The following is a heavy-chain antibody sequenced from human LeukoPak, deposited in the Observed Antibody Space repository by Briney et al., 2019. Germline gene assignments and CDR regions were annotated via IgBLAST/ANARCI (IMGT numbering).Heavy chain of an antibody. CDR2: IYSGGST. J-gene: IGHJ4*02. V-gene: IGHV3-53*01. D-gene: IGHD6-13*01. CDR3: ARAEIAAAALDY. Sequence: GGSLRLSCAASGFTVSSNYMSWVRQAPGKGLEWFSVIYSGGSTYYADSVKGRFTISRDNSKNTLYLQMNSLRAEDTAVYYCARAEIAAAALDYWGQGTLVTVSS. CDR1: GFTVSSNY.